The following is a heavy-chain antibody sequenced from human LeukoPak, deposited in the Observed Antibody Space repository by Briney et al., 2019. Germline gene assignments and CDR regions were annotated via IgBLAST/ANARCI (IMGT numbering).Heavy chain of an antibody. Sequence: GESLRLSCAASGFTFSSYSMNWVRQAPGKGLEWVSSITPSSTYIYYADSVKGRLTISRDNAKYSLYLQMNSLRVEDTAVYYCASSSGRYIDWGQGTLVTVSS. CDR1: GFTFSSYS. D-gene: IGHD6-19*01. CDR2: ITPSSTYI. V-gene: IGHV3-21*01. J-gene: IGHJ4*02. CDR3: ASSSGRYID.